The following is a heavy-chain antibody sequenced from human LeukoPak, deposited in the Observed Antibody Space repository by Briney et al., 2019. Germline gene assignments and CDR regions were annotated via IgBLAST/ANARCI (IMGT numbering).Heavy chain of an antibody. J-gene: IGHJ1*01. V-gene: IGHV3-30*02. D-gene: IGHD6-19*01. CDR3: AKDRIAVTGLPGGYFQH. CDR2: IRYDGSNK. CDR1: GFTFISYS. Sequence: PGGSLRLSCAASGFTFISYSIHWVRQAPGKGLEWVAFIRYDGSNKYYADSVKGRFTISRDNSKNTVYLQMNSLRAEDMALYYCAKDRIAVTGLPGGYFQHWGQGTLVTVSS.